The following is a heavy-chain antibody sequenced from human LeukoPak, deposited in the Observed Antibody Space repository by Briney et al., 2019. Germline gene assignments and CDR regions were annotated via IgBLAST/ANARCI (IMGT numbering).Heavy chain of an antibody. V-gene: IGHV3-30*02. J-gene: IGHJ5*01. Sequence: GGSLRLSCGASGFTFSSSAMHWVRQAPGKGLEWVAYIRYDGDNKKYADSVQGRFTISRDNSKNTLYLQMNSLGAEDTAVYYCVKGDDYVANTRLPKYNWFVSWGQGALVTVSS. D-gene: IGHD4-23*01. CDR2: IRYDGDNK. CDR3: VKGDDYVANTRLPKYNWFVS. CDR1: GFTFSSSA.